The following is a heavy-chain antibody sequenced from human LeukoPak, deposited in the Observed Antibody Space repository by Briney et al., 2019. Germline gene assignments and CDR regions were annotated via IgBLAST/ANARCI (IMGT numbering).Heavy chain of an antibody. Sequence: GGSLRLSCAASGFTFSSYAMHWVRQAPGKGLEWVAVISYDGSNKYYADSVKGRFTISRDNSKNTLYLQMNSLRAEDTAVYYCARDFWSSSWYSGAFDIWGQGTMVTVSS. J-gene: IGHJ3*02. CDR3: ARDFWSSSWYSGAFDI. CDR1: GFTFSSYA. D-gene: IGHD6-13*01. CDR2: ISYDGSNK. V-gene: IGHV3-30-3*01.